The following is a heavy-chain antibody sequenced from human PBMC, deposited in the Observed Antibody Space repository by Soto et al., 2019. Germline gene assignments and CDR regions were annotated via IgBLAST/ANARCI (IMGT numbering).Heavy chain of an antibody. V-gene: IGHV1-46*03. D-gene: IGHD2-21*02. CDR1: GDTFTTYY. J-gene: IGHJ4*02. Sequence: QVQLVQSGAGVKKPGASVTVSCKASGDTFTTYYLHWVRQAPGQGLEWLGMINPSGGGATYAQKFLGRLTMTMDTSTNTVDMELSSLISEDTAVYYCVRGGSVVVVTAPFDYWGQGTLVTVSS. CDR3: VRGGSVVVVTAPFDY. CDR2: INPSGGGA.